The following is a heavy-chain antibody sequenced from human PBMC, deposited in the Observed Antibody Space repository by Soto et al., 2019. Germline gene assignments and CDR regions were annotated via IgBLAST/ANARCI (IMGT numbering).Heavy chain of an antibody. CDR3: ARDYYRFNSGYGFSMDV. CDR1: GFTFSSYA. V-gene: IGHV3-30-3*01. Sequence: QVQLVESGGGVVQPGRSLRLSCAASGFTFSSYAMHWVRQAPGKGLEWVAVISYDGSNKYYADSVKGRFTISRDNSQNTLYLQMNRLRAEDTAVYYCARDYYRFNSGYGFSMDVWGQGTTVTVSS. J-gene: IGHJ6*02. D-gene: IGHD5-12*01. CDR2: ISYDGSNK.